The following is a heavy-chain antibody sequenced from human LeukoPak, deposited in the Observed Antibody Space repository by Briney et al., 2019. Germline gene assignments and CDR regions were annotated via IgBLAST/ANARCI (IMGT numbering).Heavy chain of an antibody. CDR3: AKDWGLGEEVPIAAAGQRDY. Sequence: GGSLRLSCAASGFTFSSYAMSWVRQAPGKGLEWVSAISGSGGSTYYADSVKGRFAISRDNSKNTLYLQMNSLRAEDTAVYYCAKDWGLGEEVPIAAAGQRDYWGQGTLVTVSS. CDR2: ISGSGGST. J-gene: IGHJ4*02. CDR1: GFTFSSYA. D-gene: IGHD6-13*01. V-gene: IGHV3-23*01.